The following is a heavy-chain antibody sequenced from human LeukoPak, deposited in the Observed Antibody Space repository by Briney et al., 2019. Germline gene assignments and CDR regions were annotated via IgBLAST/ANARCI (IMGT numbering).Heavy chain of an antibody. J-gene: IGHJ1*01. Sequence: GASVKVSCKASGYTFTGYYMHWVRQAPGQGLEWMGWINPNSGGTNYAQKFQGRVTMTRDTSISTAYMELSRLRSDDTAVYYCARDRGRYYYDSSGYSLGYFQHWGQGTLVTVSS. CDR3: ARDRGRYYYDSSGYSLGYFQH. CDR2: INPNSGGT. V-gene: IGHV1-2*02. CDR1: GYTFTGYY. D-gene: IGHD3-22*01.